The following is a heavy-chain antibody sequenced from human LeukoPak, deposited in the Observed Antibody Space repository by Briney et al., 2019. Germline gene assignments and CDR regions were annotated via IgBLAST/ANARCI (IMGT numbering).Heavy chain of an antibody. D-gene: IGHD4/OR15-4a*01. CDR2: IIPIFGTA. J-gene: IGHJ4*02. CDR3: ARDQYGGPFDY. Sequence: SVKVSCKASGYTFTSYGISWVRQAPGQGLEWMGGIIPIFGTANYAQKFQGRVTITADESTSTAYMELSSLRSEDTAVYYCARDQYGGPFDYWGQGTLVTVSS. V-gene: IGHV1-69*13. CDR1: GYTFTSYG.